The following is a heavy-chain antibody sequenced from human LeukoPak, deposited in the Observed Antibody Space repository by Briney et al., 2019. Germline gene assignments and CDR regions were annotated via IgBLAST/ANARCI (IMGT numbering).Heavy chain of an antibody. V-gene: IGHV4-34*01. D-gene: IGHD3-10*01. CDR3: ARAMVQVSYLYYMDV. Sequence: PSETLSLTCAVYGGSFSGYYWSWIRQPPGKGLEWIGEINHSGSTNYNPSLKSRVTISLDTSKNQFSLRLSSVTAADTAVYYCARAMVQVSYLYYMDVWGKGTTVIVSS. CDR1: GGSFSGYY. J-gene: IGHJ6*03. CDR2: INHSGST.